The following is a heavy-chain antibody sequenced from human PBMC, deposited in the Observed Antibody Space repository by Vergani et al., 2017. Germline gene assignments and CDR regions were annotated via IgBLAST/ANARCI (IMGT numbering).Heavy chain of an antibody. D-gene: IGHD2/OR15-2a*01. V-gene: IGHV3-11*01. CDR2: ISSSGSTI. Sequence: QVQLVESGGGLVKPGGSLRLSCAASGFTFSDYYMSWIRQAPGKGLEWVSYISSSGSTIYYADSVKGRFTISRDNSKNTVYLQMNSLKAEDRATYYCAREERINTSPFVGDWGQGTLVTV. J-gene: IGHJ4*02. CDR1: GFTFSDYY. CDR3: AREERINTSPFVGD.